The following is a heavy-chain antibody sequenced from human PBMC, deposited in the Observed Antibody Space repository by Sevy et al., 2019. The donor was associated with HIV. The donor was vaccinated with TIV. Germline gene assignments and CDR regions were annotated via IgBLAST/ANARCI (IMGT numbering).Heavy chain of an antibody. D-gene: IGHD3-22*01. CDR3: AKGLDYYDSSGHAFDI. J-gene: IGHJ3*02. Sequence: GGSLRLSCAASGFTFSSYGMHWVRQAPGKGLEWVAVISYDGSNKYYADSVKVRFTISRDNSKNTLYLQMNSLRAEDTAVYYCAKGLDYYDSSGHAFDIWGQGTMVTVSS. V-gene: IGHV3-30*18. CDR1: GFTFSSYG. CDR2: ISYDGSNK.